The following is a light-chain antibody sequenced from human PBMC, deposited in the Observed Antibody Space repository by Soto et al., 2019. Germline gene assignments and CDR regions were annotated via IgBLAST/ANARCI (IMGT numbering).Light chain of an antibody. Sequence: VTITCRARQVISSWLGWYQQKPGKAPNVLIYDASTLESGVPSRFSGSGCGTEFTLTISSLQPEDLATYCRHHYSTGWAFGQGTKVDIK. J-gene: IGKJ1*01. V-gene: IGKV1-5*01. CDR1: QVISSW. CDR3: HHYSTGWA. CDR2: DAS.